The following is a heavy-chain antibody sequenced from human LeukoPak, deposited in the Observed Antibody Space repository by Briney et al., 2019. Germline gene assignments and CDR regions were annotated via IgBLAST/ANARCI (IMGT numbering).Heavy chain of an antibody. D-gene: IGHD3-10*01. CDR1: GFTFSDYY. CDR3: ARYNYGSGTSFDP. J-gene: IGHJ5*02. CDR2: ISSSGSTI. V-gene: IGHV3-11*04. Sequence: GGSLRLSCAASGFTFSDYYMSWIRQAPGKGLEWVSYISSSGSTIYYADSVKGRFTISRDNAKNSLYLQMTSLRVEDTAVFYCARYNYGSGTSFDPWGQGTLVTVSS.